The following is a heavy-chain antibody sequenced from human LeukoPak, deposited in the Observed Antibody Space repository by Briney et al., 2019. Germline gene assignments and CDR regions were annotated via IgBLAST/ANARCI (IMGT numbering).Heavy chain of an antibody. J-gene: IGHJ4*02. CDR2: IKQDGSEK. Sequence: PGGSLRLSCAASGFTFSSYWMSWVRQAPGKGLEWVANIKQDGSEKYYVDSVKGRFTISRDNAKNSLYLQMNSLRAEDTAVYYCARDRSSSWYQNLDYWGQGTLVTVSS. CDR1: GFTFSSYW. V-gene: IGHV3-7*01. CDR3: ARDRSSSWYQNLDY. D-gene: IGHD6-13*01.